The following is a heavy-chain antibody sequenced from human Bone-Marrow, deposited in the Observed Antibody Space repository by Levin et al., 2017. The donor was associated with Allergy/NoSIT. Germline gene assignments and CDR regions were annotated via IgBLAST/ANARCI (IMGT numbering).Heavy chain of an antibody. Sequence: PGGSLRLSCAASGFVFDDFAMHWVRQLPGKGLEWVSGIRWDGGHSDYADSVKGRFAISRDNANNSLYLQMNSPRAEDTALYYCVKDTGRDGFEGNYAMDVWGQGTTVTVSS. V-gene: IGHV3-9*01. CDR1: GFVFDDFA. D-gene: IGHD2-21*01. J-gene: IGHJ6*02. CDR2: IRWDGGHS. CDR3: VKDTGRDGFEGNYAMDV.